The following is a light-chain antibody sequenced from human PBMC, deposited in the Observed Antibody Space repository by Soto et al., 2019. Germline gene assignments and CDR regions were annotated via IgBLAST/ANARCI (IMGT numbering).Light chain of an antibody. Sequence: ILLTQSPGTLSLSPGDRATLSCRASQSVSSYYLAWYQQKPGQAPRLLIYGASSRATGIPDRFSGSGSGTDFTLTISRLEPEDFAVYYCQQYGSSPRTFGQGTKVDIK. CDR2: GAS. CDR3: QQYGSSPRT. J-gene: IGKJ1*01. V-gene: IGKV3-20*01. CDR1: QSVSSYY.